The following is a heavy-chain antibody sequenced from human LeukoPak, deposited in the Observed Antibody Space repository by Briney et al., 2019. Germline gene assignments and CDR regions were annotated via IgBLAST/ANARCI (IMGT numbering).Heavy chain of an antibody. CDR1: GFTFSDYA. Sequence: GGSLRLSCVASGFTFSDYAMNWVRQAPGKGLEWVSTFKTNYNQVYYAESVRGRFTISTDNSKNTAYLQMNSLRVEDTALYYCARSAPDYTRFDFWGQGALVTVSS. CDR3: ARSAPDYTRFDF. CDR2: FKTNYNQV. V-gene: IGHV3-23*05. D-gene: IGHD4-11*01. J-gene: IGHJ4*02.